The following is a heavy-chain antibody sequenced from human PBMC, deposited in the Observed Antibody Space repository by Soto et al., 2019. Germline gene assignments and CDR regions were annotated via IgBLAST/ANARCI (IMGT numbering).Heavy chain of an antibody. CDR1: GGTFNNYT. CDR2: IITVVDIA. D-gene: IGHD3-16*01. CDR3: ATELTYTDIDYLFKN. V-gene: IGHV1-69*02. J-gene: IGHJ1*01. Sequence: VQLVQSGAEVKKPGSSVKVSCKTSGGTFNNYTINWVRQAPGQGLEWMGRIITVVDIANSALKFRDRVSITTDKATSTAYMELSSLRSEDTAMYYCATELTYTDIDYLFKNWGEGTLVNVYS.